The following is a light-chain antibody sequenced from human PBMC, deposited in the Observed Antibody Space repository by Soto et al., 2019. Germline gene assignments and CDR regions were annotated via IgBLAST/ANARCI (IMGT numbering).Light chain of an antibody. Sequence: EIVLTQSPGTLSLSPGERATLSCRASQSVSSSYLAWYQQKPGQAPRLLIYGASSRATGIPDRFSGSGSGTDFTLTISRLESEDFAVYYCQQYSRSPPYTFGQGTKVDIK. CDR1: QSVSSSY. V-gene: IGKV3-20*01. CDR2: GAS. J-gene: IGKJ2*01. CDR3: QQYSRSPPYT.